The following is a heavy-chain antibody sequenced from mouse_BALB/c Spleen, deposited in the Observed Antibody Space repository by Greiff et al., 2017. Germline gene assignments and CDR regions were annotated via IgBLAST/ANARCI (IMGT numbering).Heavy chain of an antibody. CDR1: GYTFTSYW. V-gene: IGHV1-7*01. Sequence: QVQLQQSGAELAKPGASVKMSCKASGYTFTSYWMHWVKQRPGQGLEWIGYINPSTGYTEYNQKFKDKATLTADKSSSTAYMQLSSLTSEDSAVYYCARDTAWFAYWGQGTLVTVSA. CDR2: INPSTGYT. J-gene: IGHJ3*01. CDR3: ARDTAWFAY.